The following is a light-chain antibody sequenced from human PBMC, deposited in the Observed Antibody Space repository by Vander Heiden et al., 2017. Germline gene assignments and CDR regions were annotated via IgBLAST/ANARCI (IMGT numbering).Light chain of an antibody. J-gene: IGLJ2*01. CDR3: TSYTSRNTLV. V-gene: IGLV2-14*01. Sequence: QSALTQPASVSGSPGQSITISCTGTSTDVGGYNYVSWFQQHPGKAPKLMIYEVSHRPSGVSNRFSASKSGNTASLTISGFQAEDEADYYCTSYTSRNTLVFGGGTKLTVL. CDR1: STDVGGYNY. CDR2: EVS.